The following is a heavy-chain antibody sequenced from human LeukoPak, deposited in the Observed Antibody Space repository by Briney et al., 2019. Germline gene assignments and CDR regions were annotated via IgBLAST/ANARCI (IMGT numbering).Heavy chain of an antibody. V-gene: IGHV3-23*01. CDR1: GLTFSDYA. D-gene: IGHD2-2*01. J-gene: IGHJ4*02. Sequence: GGSLRLSCAASGLTFSDYAMSWVRQAPGKGLEWVSVITGSGDTTYYADSVKDRFTISRDNSKNTLYLQMNSLRVEDTAVYYCAKRGGAYCSSTSCFIDYWGQGTLVTVSS. CDR3: AKRGGAYCSSTSCFIDY. CDR2: ITGSGDTT.